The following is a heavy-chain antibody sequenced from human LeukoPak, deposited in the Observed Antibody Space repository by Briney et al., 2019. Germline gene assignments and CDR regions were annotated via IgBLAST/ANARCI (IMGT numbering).Heavy chain of an antibody. Sequence: SETLSLTCTVSSGSFSSRSYYCGWIRQPPGMGLEWIATINYSGTTYYNPSLKSRVTASVYSSKNQFYLKLSSVTASYTAVYYCARLRGGVQLWGDWGQGTLVTVSS. CDR1: SGSFSSRSYY. CDR2: INYSGTT. V-gene: IGHV4-39*01. CDR3: ARLRGGVQLWGD. D-gene: IGHD5-18*01. J-gene: IGHJ4*02.